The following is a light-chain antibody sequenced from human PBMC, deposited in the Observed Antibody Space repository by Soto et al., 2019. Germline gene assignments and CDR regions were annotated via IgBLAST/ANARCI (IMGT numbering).Light chain of an antibody. V-gene: IGKV3-20*01. CDR1: QILSSNY. Sequence: EIVLTQSPGTPSLSPREGATLSCRASQILSSNYLAWYQQKPGQAPRLLIYGESRRATGIPDRFSGSGSGTDFTLAIRRLEPEDSAVYYCQQYGGSPSITFGQGTRLEIK. J-gene: IGKJ5*01. CDR3: QQYGGSPSIT. CDR2: GES.